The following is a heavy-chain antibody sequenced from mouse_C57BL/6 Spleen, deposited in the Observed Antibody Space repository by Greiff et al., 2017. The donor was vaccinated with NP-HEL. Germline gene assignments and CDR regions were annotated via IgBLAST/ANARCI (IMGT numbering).Heavy chain of an antibody. CDR3: ARSRAGSWYFDV. V-gene: IGHV8-12*01. D-gene: IGHD3-3*01. CDR1: GFSLSTSGMG. CDR2: IYWDDDK. Sequence: QVTLKVSGPGILQSSPTLSLSCSFSGFSLSTSGMGVSWIRPPSGKGLEWLAHIYWDDDKRYNTSLKSRLTISEDTSRNHVFLKVTSVDTADTAAYYCARSRAGSWYFDVWGTGTTVTVSS. J-gene: IGHJ1*03.